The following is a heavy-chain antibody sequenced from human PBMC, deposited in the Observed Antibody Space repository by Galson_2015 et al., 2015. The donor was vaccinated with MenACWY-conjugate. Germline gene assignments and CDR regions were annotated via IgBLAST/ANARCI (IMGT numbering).Heavy chain of an antibody. V-gene: IGHV1-69*06. CDR1: GGTFSSYA. Sequence: SVKVSCKASGGTFSSYAIGWVRQAPGQGLEWMGGIIPIFGTANYAQKFQGRVTITADKSTSTAYMELSSLRSEDTAVYYCARGGIYTWTNFDYWGQGTLVTVSS. D-gene: IGHD3/OR15-3a*01. CDR2: IIPIFGTA. J-gene: IGHJ4*02. CDR3: ARGGIYTWTNFDY.